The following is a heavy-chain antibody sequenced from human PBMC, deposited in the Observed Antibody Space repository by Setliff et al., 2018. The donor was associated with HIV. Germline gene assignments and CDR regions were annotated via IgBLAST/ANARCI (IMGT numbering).Heavy chain of an antibody. V-gene: IGHV1-2*02. CDR3: ATSSGYYSTYYDY. D-gene: IGHD3-22*01. J-gene: IGHJ4*02. CDR2: INPKSGGP. Sequence: ASVKVSCKASGYTFTDFYIFWVRQAPGGGLEWMGWINPKSGGPNYAQKFQGRVTMTSDTSITTAYMEMTGLRSDDTAVYYCATSSGYYSTYYDYWGPGLLVTVSS. CDR1: GYTFTDFY.